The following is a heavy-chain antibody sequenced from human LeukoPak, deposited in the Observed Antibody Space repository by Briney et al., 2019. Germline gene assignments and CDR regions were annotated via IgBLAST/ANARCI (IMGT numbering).Heavy chain of an antibody. D-gene: IGHD1-1*01. Sequence: SETLSLTCAVYGGSFSGYYWSWIRQPPGKGLEWIGEINHSGSTNYNPSLKSRVTISVDTSKNQFSLKLSSVTAADTAVYYCARDQLGYDYWGQGTLVTVSS. CDR3: ARDQLGYDY. V-gene: IGHV4-34*01. CDR2: INHSGST. J-gene: IGHJ4*02. CDR1: GGSFSGYY.